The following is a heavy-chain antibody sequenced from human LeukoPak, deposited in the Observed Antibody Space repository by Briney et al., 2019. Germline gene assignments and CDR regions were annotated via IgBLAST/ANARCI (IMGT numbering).Heavy chain of an antibody. D-gene: IGHD1-26*01. CDR2: ISASGATT. CDR3: AKENPVGGTNYFDY. Sequence: GGSLRLSCAASGFTFTSYAMNWVRQAPGKGLEWVSVISASGATTDYADSVKGRCTISRDNSKNTLSLQMNTLRAEDTAVYYCAKENPVGGTNYFDYWGQGTLVTVSS. CDR1: GFTFTSYA. V-gene: IGHV3-23*01. J-gene: IGHJ4*02.